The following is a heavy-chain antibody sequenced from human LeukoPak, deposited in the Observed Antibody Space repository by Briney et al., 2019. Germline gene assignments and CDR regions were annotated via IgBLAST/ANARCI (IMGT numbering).Heavy chain of an antibody. D-gene: IGHD6-19*01. CDR3: AKVEGYSSGWSSY. CDR1: GFTFNSYA. CDR2: IGGSGGYT. J-gene: IGHJ4*02. V-gene: IGHV3-23*01. Sequence: PGGSLRLSCAASGFTFNSYAMSWVRQAPGKGLEWVSGIGGSGGYTYYADSVKGRFTISRDNSKNTLYLQMNSLRAEDTAVYYCAKVEGYSSGWSSYWGQGTLVTVSS.